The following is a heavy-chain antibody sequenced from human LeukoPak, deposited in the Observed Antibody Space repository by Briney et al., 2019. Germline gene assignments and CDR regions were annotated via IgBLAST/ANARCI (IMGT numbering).Heavy chain of an antibody. J-gene: IGHJ4*02. CDR3: AADNDYSVQQWLPRGAY. CDR1: GFTFTRSA. V-gene: IGHV1-58*02. Sequence: SVKVSCKTSGFTFTRSAMQWVRQARGQRLEWIGWIVVGSGSTDYAQKFQERVTITRDMSTSTAYMELSSLTSEDTAVYYCAADNDYSVQQWLPRGAYWGQGTLVTVST. CDR2: IVVGSGST. D-gene: IGHD4-11*01.